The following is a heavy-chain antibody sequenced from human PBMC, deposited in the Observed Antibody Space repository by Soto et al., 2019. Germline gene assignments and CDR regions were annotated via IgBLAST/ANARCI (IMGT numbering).Heavy chain of an antibody. CDR3: AREKVEMATMVSAFDI. CDR1: GYPFTGYY. V-gene: IGHV1-2*02. D-gene: IGHD5-12*01. J-gene: IGHJ3*02. Sequence: ASVKVSCTASGYPFTGYYIHWVRHAPGQGLEWMGWINPNSGGTNCAQKLQGRVTMTRDTSISTAYMEMSSLRSEDTAVYYCAREKVEMATMVSAFDIWGQGTMVTVSS. CDR2: INPNSGGT.